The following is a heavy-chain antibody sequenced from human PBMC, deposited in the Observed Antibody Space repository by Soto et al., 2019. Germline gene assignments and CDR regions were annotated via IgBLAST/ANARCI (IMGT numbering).Heavy chain of an antibody. J-gene: IGHJ6*03. D-gene: IGHD3-9*01. CDR1: GYTFTSYG. V-gene: IGHV1-18*01. CDR3: ARARYFDLLAPYYYYMDV. Sequence: GASVKVSCKASGYTFTSYGISWVRQAPGQGLEWMGWISAYNGNTNYAQKLQGRVTMTTDTSTSTAYMELRSLRSDDTAVYYCARARYFDLLAPYYYYMDVWGKGTTVTVSS. CDR2: ISAYNGNT.